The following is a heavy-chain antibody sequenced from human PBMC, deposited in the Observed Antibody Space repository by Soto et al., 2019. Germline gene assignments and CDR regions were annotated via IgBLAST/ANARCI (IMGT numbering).Heavy chain of an antibody. Sequence: TLSLTCTVSGGSVSNISDYWSWVRQPPGKGLEWIGYIYYSGSADYNPSLGSRVTISLDTSKNQFSLKLSPVTTADTAVYYCARGAGFGYYYYHMDLWGQGTTVTVSS. CDR2: IYYSGSA. CDR3: ARGAGFGYYYYHMDL. V-gene: IGHV4-61*01. CDR1: GGSVSNISDY. D-gene: IGHD1-26*01. J-gene: IGHJ6*02.